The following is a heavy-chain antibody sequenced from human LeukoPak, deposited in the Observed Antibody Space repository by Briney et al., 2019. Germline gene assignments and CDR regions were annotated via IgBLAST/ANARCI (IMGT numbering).Heavy chain of an antibody. Sequence: SETLSLTCAVYGGSFSGYYWSWIRQPPGKGLEWIGEINHSGSTNYSPSLKSRVTISVDTSKNQFSLKLSSVTAADTAVYYCVRIGGYCTNGVCSNLFDYWGQGTLVTVSS. V-gene: IGHV4-34*01. D-gene: IGHD2-8*01. CDR2: INHSGST. CDR3: VRIGGYCTNGVCSNLFDY. J-gene: IGHJ4*02. CDR1: GGSFSGYY.